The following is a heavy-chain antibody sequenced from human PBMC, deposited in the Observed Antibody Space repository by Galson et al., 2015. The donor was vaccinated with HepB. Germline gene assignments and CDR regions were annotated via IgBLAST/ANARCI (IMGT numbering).Heavy chain of an antibody. J-gene: IGHJ4*02. CDR3: AKGTDYDFWSGYYRDY. CDR1: GFTFSSYG. Sequence: SLRLSCAASGFTFSSYGMHWVRQAPGKGLEWVAVISYDGSNKYYADSVKGRFTISRDNSKNTLYLQMNSLRAEDTAVYYCAKGTDYDFWSGYYRDYWGQGTLVTVSS. CDR2: ISYDGSNK. V-gene: IGHV3-30*18. D-gene: IGHD3-3*01.